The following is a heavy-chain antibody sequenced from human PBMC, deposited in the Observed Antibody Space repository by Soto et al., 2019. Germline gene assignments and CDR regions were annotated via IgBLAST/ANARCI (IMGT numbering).Heavy chain of an antibody. CDR1: GFTFSSYG. J-gene: IGHJ6*02. CDR3: AKSRIAKYYYYGMDV. V-gene: IGHV3-30*18. CDR2: ISYDGSNK. D-gene: IGHD6-13*01. Sequence: QVQLVESGGGVVQPGRSLRLSCAASGFTFSSYGMHWVRQAPGKGLEWVAVISYDGSNKYYADSVKGRFTISRDNSKNTLYLQMNSLRAEDTSVYYCAKSRIAKYYYYGMDVWGQGTTVTVSS.